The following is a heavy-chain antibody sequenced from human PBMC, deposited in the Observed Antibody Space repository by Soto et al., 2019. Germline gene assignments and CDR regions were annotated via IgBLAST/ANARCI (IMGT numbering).Heavy chain of an antibody. Sequence: ASVKVSCKASGYTFTSYDINWVRQATGQGLEWMGWMNPNSGNTGYAQKFQGRVTMTRNTSISTAYMELSSLRSEDTAVYYCAKVKTGNGTTSFDYWGQGTLVTVSS. CDR2: MNPNSGNT. CDR3: AKVKTGNGTTSFDY. J-gene: IGHJ4*02. D-gene: IGHD1-1*01. V-gene: IGHV1-8*01. CDR1: GYTFTSYD.